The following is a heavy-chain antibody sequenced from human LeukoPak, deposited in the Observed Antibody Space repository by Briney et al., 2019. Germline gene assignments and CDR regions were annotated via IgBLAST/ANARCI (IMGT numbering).Heavy chain of an antibody. Sequence: GGSLRLSCAASGFTFSSYSMNWVRQAPGKGLEWVSSISSSSSYIYYADSVKGRFTISRDNAKNSLYLQMNSLRAEDTAVYYCARAHLWFGELYPTFDYWGQGTLVTVSS. V-gene: IGHV3-21*01. D-gene: IGHD3-10*01. CDR1: GFTFSSYS. CDR3: ARAHLWFGELYPTFDY. CDR2: ISSSSSYI. J-gene: IGHJ4*02.